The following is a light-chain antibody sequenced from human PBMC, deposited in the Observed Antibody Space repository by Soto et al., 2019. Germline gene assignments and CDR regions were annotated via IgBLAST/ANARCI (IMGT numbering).Light chain of an antibody. CDR2: QDT. J-gene: IGLJ2*01. CDR1: RLGDRF. CDR3: QAWDSSTGVV. Sequence: SYELTQPPSVSVSPGQTASIPCSGDRLGDRFACWYQQKPGQSPVMVIYQDTRRPSGIPERFSGSNPGNTATLPISGTQAMDEADYCCQAWDSSTGVVFGGGTQLTVL. V-gene: IGLV3-1*01.